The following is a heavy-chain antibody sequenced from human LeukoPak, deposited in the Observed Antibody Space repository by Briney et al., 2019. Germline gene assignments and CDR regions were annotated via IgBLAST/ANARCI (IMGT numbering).Heavy chain of an antibody. V-gene: IGHV3-66*01. CDR1: GFTDSSNY. CDR3: ARDSTARFPGSGAFDI. J-gene: IGHJ3*02. CDR2: IYSGGST. Sequence: SGGSLRLSCAASGFTDSSNYMSWVRQAPGKGLEWVSVIYSGGSTYYADSVKGRFTISRDNSKNTLYLQMNSLRAEDTAVYYCARDSTARFPGSGAFDIWGQGTMVTVSS.